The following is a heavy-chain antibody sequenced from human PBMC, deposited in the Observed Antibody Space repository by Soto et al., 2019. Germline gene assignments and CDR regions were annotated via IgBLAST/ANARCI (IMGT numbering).Heavy chain of an antibody. CDR1: GGSFSCYY. Sequence: PSETLSLTCAVYGGSFSCYYWSWIRQSPGKGLEWIGEINHSGSTNYNPSLKRRVNISVETSKKQFSLKLNSVTAAETAVYYCETTNWSHNLFGPWGQGTLVTVS. D-gene: IGHD1-1*01. CDR2: INHSGST. V-gene: IGHV4-34*01. J-gene: IGHJ5*02. CDR3: ETTNWSHNLFGP.